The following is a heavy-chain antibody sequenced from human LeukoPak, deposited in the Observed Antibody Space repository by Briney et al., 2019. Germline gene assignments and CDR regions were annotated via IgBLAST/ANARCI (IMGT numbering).Heavy chain of an antibody. Sequence: SETLSLTCAVYGGSFSGYYWSWIRQPPGKGLEWIGEINHSGSTNYNPPLKSRVTISVDTSKNQFSLKLSSVTAADTAVYYCARRGYSSGWPVDYWGQGTLVTVSS. CDR3: ARRGYSSGWPVDY. V-gene: IGHV4-34*01. D-gene: IGHD6-19*01. CDR2: INHSGST. J-gene: IGHJ4*02. CDR1: GGSFSGYY.